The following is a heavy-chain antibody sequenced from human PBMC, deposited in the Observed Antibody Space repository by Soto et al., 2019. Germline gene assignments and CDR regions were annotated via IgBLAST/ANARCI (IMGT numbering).Heavy chain of an antibody. CDR2: ITPYNDNT. CDR1: GYTFTSYG. CDR3: ARDECVSSTCVLTY. Sequence: QDQLVQSGAEVKKPGASVKVSCKASGYTFTSYGISWVRQAPGQGFEWIGWITPYNDNTIYAHNFQGRVTMTTDTSNRTAYVKLRSLRSDDTGVYYCARDECVSSTCVLTYWGQGTLVTVSS. J-gene: IGHJ4*02. V-gene: IGHV1-18*01.